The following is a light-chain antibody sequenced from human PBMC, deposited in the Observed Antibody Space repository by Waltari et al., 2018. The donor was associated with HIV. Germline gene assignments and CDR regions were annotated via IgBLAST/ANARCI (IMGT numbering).Light chain of an antibody. V-gene: IGLV2-14*03. J-gene: IGLJ1*01. CDR3: SSYTSSNTLPYV. CDR1: SREVGGYNY. CDR2: DVS. Sequence: QSALTQPASVSGSPGQSITISCTGTSREVGGYNYVSWYQQHPGKAPKLMIYDVSNRPSGVSNRFSGSKSGNTASLTISGLQAEDEADYYCSSYTSSNTLPYVFGTGTKVTVL.